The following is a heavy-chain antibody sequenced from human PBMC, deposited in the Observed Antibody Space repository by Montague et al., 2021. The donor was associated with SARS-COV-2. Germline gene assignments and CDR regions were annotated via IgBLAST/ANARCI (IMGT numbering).Heavy chain of an antibody. V-gene: IGHV4-4*02. J-gene: IGHJ6*02. CDR2: IYYAGNT. Sequence: SETLSLTCAVSGGSISSPNWWNWVRQPPGKGLEWIGEIYYAGNTNYNPSLKSRVTIFIDKSKNHFSLQLSSVTAADTAVYYCARGGTDHYGMDVWGQGTTVAVSS. CDR3: ARGGTDHYGMDV. D-gene: IGHD3-16*01. CDR1: GGSISSPNW.